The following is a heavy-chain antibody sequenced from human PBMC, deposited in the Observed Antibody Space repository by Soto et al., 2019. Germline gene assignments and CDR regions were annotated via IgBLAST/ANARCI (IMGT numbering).Heavy chain of an antibody. CDR3: ARDPYGDYYFDY. Sequence: GGSLRLSCADSGFTFSSYWMHWVRQAPGKGLVWVSRINSDGSSTSYADSVKGRFTISRDNAKNTLYLQMNSLRAEDTAVYYCARDPYGDYYFDYWGQGTLVTVSS. CDR2: INSDGSST. CDR1: GFTFSSYW. D-gene: IGHD4-17*01. J-gene: IGHJ4*02. V-gene: IGHV3-74*01.